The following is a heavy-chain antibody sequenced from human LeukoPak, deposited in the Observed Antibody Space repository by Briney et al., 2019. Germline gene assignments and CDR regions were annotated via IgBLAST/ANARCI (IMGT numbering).Heavy chain of an antibody. D-gene: IGHD6-19*01. Sequence: ASVKVSCKASGGTFSSYAISWVRQPPGQGLEWMGRIIPILGIANYAQKFQGRVTITADKSTSTAYMELSSLRSEDTAVYYCARDRGMAVAGTQSGNWFDPWGQGTLVTVSS. CDR1: GGTFSSYA. V-gene: IGHV1-69*04. CDR2: IIPILGIA. CDR3: ARDRGMAVAGTQSGNWFDP. J-gene: IGHJ5*02.